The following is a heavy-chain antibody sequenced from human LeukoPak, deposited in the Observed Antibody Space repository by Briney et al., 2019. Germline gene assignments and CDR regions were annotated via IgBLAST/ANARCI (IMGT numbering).Heavy chain of an antibody. J-gene: IGHJ1*01. CDR1: GFTFSSYG. V-gene: IGHV3-30*18. D-gene: IGHD6-19*01. CDR3: AKDPAVAGTGDAEYFQH. CDR2: ISYDGSNK. Sequence: GGSLRLSCAASGFTFSSYGMHWVRHAPGKGLEWVAIISYDGSNKYYADSVKGRFTISRDNSKNTLYLQMNSLRAEDTAVYYCAKDPAVAGTGDAEYFQHWGQGTLVTVSS.